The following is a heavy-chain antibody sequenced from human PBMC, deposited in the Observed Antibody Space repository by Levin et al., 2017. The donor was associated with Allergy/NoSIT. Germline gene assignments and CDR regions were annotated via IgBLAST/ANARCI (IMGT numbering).Heavy chain of an antibody. CDR1: GGSISSGGYY. CDR3: ARGRGGSYAFDI. J-gene: IGHJ3*02. D-gene: IGHD2-15*01. V-gene: IGHV4-31*03. CDR2: IYYSGST. Sequence: SQTLSLTCTVSGGSISSGGYYWSWIRQHPGKGLEWIGYIYYSGSTYYNPSLKSRVTISVDTSKNQFSLKLSSVTAADTAVDYCARGRGGSYAFDIWGQGTMVTVSS.